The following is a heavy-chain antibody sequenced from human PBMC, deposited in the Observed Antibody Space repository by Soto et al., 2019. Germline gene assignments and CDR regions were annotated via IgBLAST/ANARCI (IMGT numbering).Heavy chain of an antibody. CDR3: ARGRRQWLPLGSAFDI. CDR2: IWYDGSNK. CDR1: GFTFSSYG. Sequence: QVQLVESGGGVVQPGRSLRLSCAASGFTFSSYGMHWVRQAPGKGLEWVAVIWYDGSNKYYADSVKGRFTISRDNSKNTLYLQMNSLRAEDTAVYYCARGRRQWLPLGSAFDIWGQGTMVTVSS. J-gene: IGHJ3*02. V-gene: IGHV3-33*01. D-gene: IGHD6-19*01.